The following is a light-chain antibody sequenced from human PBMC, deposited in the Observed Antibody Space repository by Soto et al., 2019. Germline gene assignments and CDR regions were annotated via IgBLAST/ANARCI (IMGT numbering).Light chain of an antibody. J-gene: IGKJ1*01. CDR1: QSITSN. CDR2: GAS. V-gene: IGKV3-15*01. Sequence: EIVMTRSPATLSLSPGEGATLSCRATQSITSNLAWYQQKPGQAPRLLIYGASTRATGIPARFSGSGSGTEFTLTITSLQSEDFAVYYCQQYNKWPRTFGQGTKVDIK. CDR3: QQYNKWPRT.